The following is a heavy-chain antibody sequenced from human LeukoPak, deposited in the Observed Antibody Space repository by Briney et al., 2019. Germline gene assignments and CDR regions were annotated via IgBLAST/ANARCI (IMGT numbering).Heavy chain of an antibody. V-gene: IGHV3-48*02. CDR3: AMDSSVERGQQLAN. CDR2: INRISNII. Sequence: GGSLRLSCAASGFTFSGYSVNWVRQAPGKGLEWVSYINRISNIIDYADSVKGRFTISTDNAKNSLYLQMNSLRDEDTAVYYCAMDSSVERGQQLANWGQGTLVTVSS. CDR1: GFTFSGYS. D-gene: IGHD3-22*01. J-gene: IGHJ4*02.